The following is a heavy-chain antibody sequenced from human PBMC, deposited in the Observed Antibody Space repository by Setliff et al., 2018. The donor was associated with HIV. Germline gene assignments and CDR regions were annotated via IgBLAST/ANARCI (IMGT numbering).Heavy chain of an antibody. CDR3: AKKGRFTISRDNAKYSLFLQMNSLRAEDTAVYYCVRDYRWLNWFFDL. CDR1: GFTVSSNY. J-gene: IGHJ2*01. D-gene: IGHD1-26*01. V-gene: IGHV3-53*01. CDR2: IYSGGSA. Sequence: PGGSLRLSCAASGFTVSSNYMSWVRQAPGKGLEWVSVIYSGGSAYYADSVKGRFTVSRDNSKNTLYLQMNSLSAEDTAVYYCAKKGRFTISRDNAKYSLFLQMNSLRAEDTAVYYCVRDYRWLNWFFDLWGRGTLVTVSS.